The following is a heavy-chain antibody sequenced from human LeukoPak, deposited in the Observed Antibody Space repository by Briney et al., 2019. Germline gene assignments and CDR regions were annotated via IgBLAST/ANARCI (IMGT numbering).Heavy chain of an antibody. CDR3: AQGEGLGFSTSCYTRRYYYYMDV. V-gene: IGHV3-23*01. CDR1: GFTFSSYA. J-gene: IGHJ6*03. CDR2: ISGSGCST. Sequence: QPGGSLRLSRAASGFTFSSYAMSWVRQAPGKGLEWVSAISGSGCSTYYADSVKGRFTISRDNSKITLYLQMNSLRAEDTAVYYCAQGEGLGFSTSCYTRRYYYYMDVWGKGTTVTVSS. D-gene: IGHD2-2*02.